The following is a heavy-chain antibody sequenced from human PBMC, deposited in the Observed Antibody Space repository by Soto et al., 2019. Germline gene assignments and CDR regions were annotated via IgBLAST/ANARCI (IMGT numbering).Heavy chain of an antibody. J-gene: IGHJ3*02. V-gene: IGHV3-33*01. CDR1: GFTFSSYG. CDR3: AREMAAHAFDI. D-gene: IGHD2-15*01. Sequence: QVALVESGGGVVQPGRSLRLSCSASGFTFSSYGMHWVRQAPGKGLEWVAVIWYDGSNKYYADSVKGRFTISRDNSKNTLYLQMNSLRAEDTAVYYCAREMAAHAFDIWGQGTMVTVSS. CDR2: IWYDGSNK.